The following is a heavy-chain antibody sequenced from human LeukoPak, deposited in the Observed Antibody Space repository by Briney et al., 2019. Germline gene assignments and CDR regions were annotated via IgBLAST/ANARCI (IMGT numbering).Heavy chain of an antibody. CDR1: GDSITSGSYY. V-gene: IGHV4-61*02. D-gene: IGHD3-22*01. CDR3: ARAYRGYYYDSSGSQGYFDY. CDR2: VSTSGTT. Sequence: SQTLSLTCTVSGDSITSGSYYWTWIRQPAGKGLEWIGRVSTSGTTNYNPSLKSRLTISVDTSKNQFSLKLSSVTAADTAVYYCARAYRGYYYDSSGSQGYFDYWGQGTLVTVSS. J-gene: IGHJ4*02.